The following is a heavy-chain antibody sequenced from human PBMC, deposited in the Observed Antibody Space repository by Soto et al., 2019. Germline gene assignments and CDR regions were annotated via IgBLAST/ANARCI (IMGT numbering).Heavy chain of an antibody. CDR2: IYWDDDK. CDR1: GFSRRTSGVG. D-gene: IGHD7-27*01. J-gene: IGHJ4*01. Sequence: QITLTESGPTPVKPRQTLALTCTFSGFSRRTSGVGVARNRQPPGKALERVAVIYWDDDKRYNPSLKSRLSIIKDTSKDQVVLTMTDMDPVDTATYFCADRGSMNGNWDQGYLDHCGHGILVTVSS. V-gene: IGHV2-5*02. CDR3: ADRGSMNGNWDQGYLDH.